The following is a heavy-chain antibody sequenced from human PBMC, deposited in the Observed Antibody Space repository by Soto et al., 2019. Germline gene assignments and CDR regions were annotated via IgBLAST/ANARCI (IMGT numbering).Heavy chain of an antibody. CDR1: GFIFSDYA. CDR3: AREWGRSYYYGMDV. Sequence: QVQLVDSGGGVVQPERSLRLSCRASGFIFSDYAIHWVRQAPGRGLEWVAVLIDDGYFQYYADSVKGRFTISSDKSNNTVYLHMGSLTVYDTAVYYCAREWGRSYYYGMDVWGQGTTVIVSS. V-gene: IGHV3-30-3*01. J-gene: IGHJ6*02. D-gene: IGHD3-10*01. CDR2: LIDDGYFQ.